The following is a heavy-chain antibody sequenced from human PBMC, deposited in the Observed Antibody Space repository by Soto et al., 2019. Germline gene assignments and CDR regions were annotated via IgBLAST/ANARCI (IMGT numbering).Heavy chain of an antibody. CDR1: GGSISSYY. D-gene: IGHD3-10*01. Sequence: SETLSLTCTVSGGSISSYYWSWIRQPPGKGLEWIGYIYYSGSTNYNPSLKSRVTISVDTSKNQFSLKLSSVTAADTAVYYCARAGDTLLWFGELIKYYYYYMDVWGKGTTVTVSS. V-gene: IGHV4-59*01. CDR3: ARAGDTLLWFGELIKYYYYYMDV. J-gene: IGHJ6*03. CDR2: IYYSGST.